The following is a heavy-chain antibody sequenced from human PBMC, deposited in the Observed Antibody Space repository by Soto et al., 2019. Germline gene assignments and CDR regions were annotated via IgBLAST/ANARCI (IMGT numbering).Heavy chain of an antibody. CDR1: GGSFREYY. D-gene: IGHD3-10*01. CDR2: INQSGTT. J-gene: IGHJ6*02. Sequence: SETLSLTCAVNGGSFREYYWSWRRQPPGKGLEWIGEINQSGTTHYNPSLKRRINISIDTSKNQFSLNLTSVTAADTATYYCARDIITVIGGEIYYYFGMDVWGQGNRVPVSS. CDR3: ARDIITVIGGEIYYYFGMDV. V-gene: IGHV4-34*01.